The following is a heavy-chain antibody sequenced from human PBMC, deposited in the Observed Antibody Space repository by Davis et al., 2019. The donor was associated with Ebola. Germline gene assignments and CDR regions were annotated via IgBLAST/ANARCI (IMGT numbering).Heavy chain of an antibody. CDR1: GFTFTSYA. Sequence: PGGSLRLSCAASGFTFTSYAICWVRQAPGKGLDWVSSISGNGGTTYYADSVKGRFTISRDNSKNTVYLQMNSLRAEDTALYYCAKGRRFDEGDDYWGQGTLVTVSS. CDR2: ISGNGGTT. V-gene: IGHV3-23*01. CDR3: AKGRRFDEGDDY. D-gene: IGHD3-10*01. J-gene: IGHJ4*02.